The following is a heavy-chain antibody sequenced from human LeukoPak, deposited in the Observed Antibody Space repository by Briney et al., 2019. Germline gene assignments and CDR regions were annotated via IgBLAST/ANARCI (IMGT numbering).Heavy chain of an antibody. V-gene: IGHV4-59*01. Sequence: KPSETLSLTCTVSGGSINSYYWSWIRQPPGKGLEWIGYIYYSGSTNYNPSLKSRVTISVDTSKNQFSLKLSSVTAADTAVYYCARSAAAGTNWYYGMDVWGKGTTVTVSS. CDR2: IYYSGST. J-gene: IGHJ6*04. CDR1: GGSINSYY. CDR3: ARSAAAGTNWYYGMDV. D-gene: IGHD6-13*01.